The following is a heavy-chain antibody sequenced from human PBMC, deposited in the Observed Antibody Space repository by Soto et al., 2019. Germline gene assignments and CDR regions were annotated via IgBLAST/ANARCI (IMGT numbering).Heavy chain of an antibody. J-gene: IGHJ5*02. CDR3: ARHPRINYCGGDCYQEGWFDP. V-gene: IGHV3-23*01. CDR1: GFTFSSYA. D-gene: IGHD2-21*02. CDR2: ISGSGGST. Sequence: EVQLLESGGGLVQPGGSLRLSCAASGFTFSSYAMSWVRQAPGKGLEWVSAISGSGGSTYYADSVKGRFTISRDNSKNTLYLQMNSLRAEDTAVYYCARHPRINYCGGDCYQEGWFDPWGQGTLVTVSS.